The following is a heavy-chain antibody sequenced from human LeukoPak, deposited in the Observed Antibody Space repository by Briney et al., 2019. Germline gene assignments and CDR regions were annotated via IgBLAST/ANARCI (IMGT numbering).Heavy chain of an antibody. CDR3: ARDGRYDSSGYYYAYGLDV. CDR2: IYSGGST. Sequence: PGGSLRLSCAASGFTVSSNYMSWVRQAPGKGLEWVSVIYSGGSTYYADSVKGRFTISRDNSKNTLYLQMNSLRAEDTAVYYCARDGRYDSSGYYYAYGLDVWGQGTTVTVSS. V-gene: IGHV3-53*01. CDR1: GFTVSSNY. D-gene: IGHD3-22*01. J-gene: IGHJ6*02.